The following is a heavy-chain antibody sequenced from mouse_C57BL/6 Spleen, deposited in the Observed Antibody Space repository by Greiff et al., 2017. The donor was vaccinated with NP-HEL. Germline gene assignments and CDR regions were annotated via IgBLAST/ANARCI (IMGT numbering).Heavy chain of an antibody. D-gene: IGHD3-1*01. J-gene: IGHJ4*01. CDR3: ARLGMDY. CDR1: GYSITSGYY. CDR2: ISYDGSN. Sequence: LQESGPGLVKPSQSLSLTCSVTGYSITSGYYWNWIRQFPGNKLEWMGYISYDGSNNYNPSLKNRISITRDTSKNQFFLKLNSVTTEDTATYYCARLGMDYWGQGTSVTVSS. V-gene: IGHV3-6*01.